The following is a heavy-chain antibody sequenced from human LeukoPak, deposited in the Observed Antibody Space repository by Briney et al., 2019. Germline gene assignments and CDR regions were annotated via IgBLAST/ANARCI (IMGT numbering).Heavy chain of an antibody. J-gene: IGHJ6*02. Sequence: GGSLRLSCVASGFTFSTNAMSWVRQAPGKGLEWVSTISGNGGTTYYADSVKGRFTIARDNSKNTLYLQMNSLRAEDTAVYYCVKEEWFGWSYYGMDVWGQGTTVTVSS. CDR1: GFTFSTNA. CDR3: VKEEWFGWSYYGMDV. D-gene: IGHD3-10*01. CDR2: ISGNGGTT. V-gene: IGHV3-23*01.